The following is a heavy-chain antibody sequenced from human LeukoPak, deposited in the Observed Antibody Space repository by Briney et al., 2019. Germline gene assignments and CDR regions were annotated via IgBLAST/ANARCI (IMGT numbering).Heavy chain of an antibody. CDR1: GYTFTSHG. V-gene: IGHV1-18*04. J-gene: IGHJ6*03. D-gene: IGHD6-19*01. CDR2: ISTYNGNT. CDR3: ARGLRYSSGWSASGMDV. Sequence: ASVKVSCKASGYTFTSHGISWVRQAPGQGLEWMGWISTYNGNTNYAQKLQGRVSMTTDTSTSTAYMDLRSLRSDDTAVYYCARGLRYSSGWSASGMDVWGKGTTVTVSS.